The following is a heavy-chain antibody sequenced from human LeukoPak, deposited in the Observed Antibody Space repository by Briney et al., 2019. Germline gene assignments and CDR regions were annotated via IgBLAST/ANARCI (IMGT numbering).Heavy chain of an antibody. CDR1: GGSISSGDYY. D-gene: IGHD3-10*01. Sequence: PSQTLSLTCTVSGGSISSGDYYWSWIRQPPGKGLEWIGYIYYSGSTYYNPSLKSRVTISVDTSKNQFSLKLSSVTAADTAVYYCARGPPRGLFEFDYWGQGTLVTVSS. CDR3: ARGPPRGLFEFDY. J-gene: IGHJ4*02. CDR2: IYYSGST. V-gene: IGHV4-30-4*01.